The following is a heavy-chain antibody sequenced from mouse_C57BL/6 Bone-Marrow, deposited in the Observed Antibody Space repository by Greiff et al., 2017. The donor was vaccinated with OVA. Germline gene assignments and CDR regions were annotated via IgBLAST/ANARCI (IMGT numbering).Heavy chain of an antibody. Sequence: QVQLQQSGAELARPGASVKLSCKASGYTFTSYGISWVKQRTGQGLEWIGEIYPRSGNTNYNEKFKGKATLTADKSSSTAYMELRSLTFEDSAVEYCAGSDYCSYWYCDVWGTGTTVTVSS. CDR2: IYPRSGNT. CDR3: AGSDYCSYWYCDV. V-gene: IGHV1-81*01. CDR1: GYTFTSYG. J-gene: IGHJ1*03. D-gene: IGHD2-1*01.